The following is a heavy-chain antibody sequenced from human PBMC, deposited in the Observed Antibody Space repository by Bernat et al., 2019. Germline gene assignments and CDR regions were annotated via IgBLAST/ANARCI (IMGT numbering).Heavy chain of an antibody. V-gene: IGHV3-23*01. CDR2: ISGSGGST. D-gene: IGHD3-3*01. J-gene: IGHJ4*02. Sequence: EVQLLESGGGLVQPGGSLRLSCAASGFTFSSYAMSWVRQAPGKGLEWVSAISGSGGSTYYADSVKGPFTIPRYNSKDTLYLQMNSLRAQDTAGYYCSKPYFGFWSCYYTRWPYYLGQGTLVTLPP. CDR3: SKPYFGFWSCYYTRWPYY. CDR1: GFTFSSYA.